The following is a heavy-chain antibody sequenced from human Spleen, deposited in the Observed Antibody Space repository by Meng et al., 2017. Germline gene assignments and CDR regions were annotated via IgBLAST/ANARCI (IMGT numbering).Heavy chain of an antibody. CDR2: IYPGVSDT. CDR1: GYSFTSYW. CDR3: ARLGGYNYVLGYYFDY. D-gene: IGHD5-24*01. Sequence: GESLKISCKGSGYSFTSYWIAWVRQMPGKGLEWMGIIYPGVSDTRYSPSFQGQVTISADKSISTAYLQWSSLKASDTAMYYCARLGGYNYVLGYYFDYWGQATLVTVSS. V-gene: IGHV5-51*01. J-gene: IGHJ4*02.